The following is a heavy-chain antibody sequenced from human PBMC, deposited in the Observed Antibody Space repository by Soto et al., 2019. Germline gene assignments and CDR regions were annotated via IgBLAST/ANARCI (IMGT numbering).Heavy chain of an antibody. CDR2: ISSSGSTI. J-gene: IGHJ6*02. CDR3: ATGIIVVAPRGMDV. V-gene: IGHV3-48*03. D-gene: IGHD2-21*01. CDR1: GFTCSSYE. Sequence: RLSCAASGFTCSSYEMNWVRQAPGKGLEWVSYISSSGSTIYYADSVKGRFTISRDNAKNSLYLQMNSLRAEDTAVYYCATGIIVVAPRGMDVWGQGTTVPVSS.